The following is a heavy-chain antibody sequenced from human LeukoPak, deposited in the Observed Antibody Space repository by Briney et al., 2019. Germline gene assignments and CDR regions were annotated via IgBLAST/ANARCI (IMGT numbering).Heavy chain of an antibody. D-gene: IGHD2-15*01. J-gene: IGHJ5*02. CDR3: ARDIVVVVAATPVDWFDP. CDR1: GYTFTSYG. V-gene: IGHV1-18*01. Sequence: GASVKVSCKASGYTFTSYGISWVRQAPGQGLEWMGWISAYNGNTNYAQKLQGRVTMTTDTSTSTAYMELRSLRSDDTAVYYCARDIVVVVAATPVDWFDPWGQGTLVTASS. CDR2: ISAYNGNT.